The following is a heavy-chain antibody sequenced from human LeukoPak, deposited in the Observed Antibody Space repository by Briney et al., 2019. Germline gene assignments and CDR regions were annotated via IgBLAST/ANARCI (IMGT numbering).Heavy chain of an antibody. Sequence: SVKVSCKASGGTFSSYAISSVRQAPGQGLEWMGRIIPIFGTANYAQKFQGRVTITTDESTSTAYMELSSLRSEDTAVYYCARDRVEYSYAHNFDYWGQGTLVTVSS. D-gene: IGHD5-18*01. J-gene: IGHJ4*02. V-gene: IGHV1-69*05. CDR2: IIPIFGTA. CDR1: GGTFSSYA. CDR3: ARDRVEYSYAHNFDY.